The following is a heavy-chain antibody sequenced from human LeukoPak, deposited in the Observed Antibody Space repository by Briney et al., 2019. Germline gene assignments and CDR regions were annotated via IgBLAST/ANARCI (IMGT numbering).Heavy chain of an antibody. Sequence: PGGSLRLSCAASEFTFDDYAMHWVRQAPGKGLEWVSGISWNSGSIGYADSVKGRFTISRDNAKNSLYLQMNSLRAEDMALYYCAKDIAARPSHFDYWGQGTLVTVSS. CDR1: EFTFDDYA. CDR2: ISWNSGSI. J-gene: IGHJ4*02. CDR3: AKDIAARPSHFDY. D-gene: IGHD6-6*01. V-gene: IGHV3-9*03.